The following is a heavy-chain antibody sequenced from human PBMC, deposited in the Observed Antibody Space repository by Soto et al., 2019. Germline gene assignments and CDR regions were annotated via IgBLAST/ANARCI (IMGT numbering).Heavy chain of an antibody. CDR2: ISYDESNK. CDR1: GFTFSSYG. J-gene: IGHJ4*02. D-gene: IGHD3-3*01. CDR3: AKDSGSVVLRFLVWLLFH. Sequence: GGSLRLSCAASGFTFSSYGMHWVRQAPEKGLEKVAVISYDESNKYYADYVKGRFTISRDNSKNTLYLQMNSLRAEDTAVYYCAKDSGSVVLRFLVWLLFHWGQGTLVTVSS. V-gene: IGHV3-30*18.